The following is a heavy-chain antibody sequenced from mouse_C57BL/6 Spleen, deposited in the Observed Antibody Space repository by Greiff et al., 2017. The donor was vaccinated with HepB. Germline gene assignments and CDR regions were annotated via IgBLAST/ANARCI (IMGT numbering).Heavy chain of an antibody. V-gene: IGHV1-63*01. CDR1: GYTFTTYW. CDR3: ARRKDYYGPYWYFDV. J-gene: IGHJ1*03. Sequence: QVQLQQSGAELVRPGTSVKMSCKASGYTFTTYWIGWAKQRPGHGLEWIGDIYPGGGYTNYNEKFKGKATLTADKSSSTAYMQFSSLTSEASAIYYCARRKDYYGPYWYFDVWGTGTTVTVSS. CDR2: IYPGGGYT. D-gene: IGHD1-1*01.